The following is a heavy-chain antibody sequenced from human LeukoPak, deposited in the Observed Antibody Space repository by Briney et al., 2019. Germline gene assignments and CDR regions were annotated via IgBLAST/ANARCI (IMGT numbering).Heavy chain of an antibody. CDR1: GFTFSNYC. J-gene: IGHJ4*02. D-gene: IGHD2-2*01. CDR3: ARLHPAAIGSVDY. Sequence: PGGSLRLSCAASGFTFSNYCMSWVRQAPGKGLEWVATIKQDGSEKYSVDSVKGRFTISRDSARNSLYLQMNSLRAEDTAVYFCARLHPAAIGSVDYWGQGTLVTVSS. CDR2: IKQDGSEK. V-gene: IGHV3-7*01.